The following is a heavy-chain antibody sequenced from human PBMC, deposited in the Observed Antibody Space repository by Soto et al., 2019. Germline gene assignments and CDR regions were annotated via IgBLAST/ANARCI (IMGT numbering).Heavy chain of an antibody. CDR3: AKDIGPISWSGYYRFDY. Sequence: GGSLRLSCAVSGFTFRSSPMSGVRRAPGKGLEWVSGINGGDDSKHYAESVRGRFTIIRDNSKNPLLLQMNRLRAEDTAVYYCAKDIGPISWSGYYRFDYWGQGTLVTVSS. CDR1: GFTFRSSP. V-gene: IGHV3-23*01. D-gene: IGHD3-3*01. J-gene: IGHJ4*02. CDR2: INGGDDSK.